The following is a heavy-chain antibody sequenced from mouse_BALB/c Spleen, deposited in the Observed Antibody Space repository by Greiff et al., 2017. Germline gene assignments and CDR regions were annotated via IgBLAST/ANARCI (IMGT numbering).Heavy chain of an antibody. J-gene: IGHJ4*01. CDR2: ISSGGSYT. Sequence: EVQRVESGGGLVKPGGSLKLSCAASGFTFSSYAMSWVRQTPEKRLEWVATISSGGSYTYYPDSVKGRFTISRDNAKNTLYLQMSSLRSEDTAMYYCARDTEGAMDYWGQGTSVTVSS. CDR3: ARDTEGAMDY. V-gene: IGHV5-9-3*01. CDR1: GFTFSSYA.